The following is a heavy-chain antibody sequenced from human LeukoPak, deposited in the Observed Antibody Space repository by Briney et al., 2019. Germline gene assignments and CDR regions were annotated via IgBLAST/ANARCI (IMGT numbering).Heavy chain of an antibody. CDR2: ISGSGGST. Sequence: PGGSLRLSCAASGFTFSSYAMSGVRQAPGKGLEWVSAISGSGGSTYYADSVKGRFTISRDNSKNTLYLQMNSLRAEDTAVYYCAKATSKWELLRVLDYWGQGTLVTVSS. D-gene: IGHD1-26*01. V-gene: IGHV3-23*01. CDR3: AKATSKWELLRVLDY. J-gene: IGHJ4*02. CDR1: GFTFSSYA.